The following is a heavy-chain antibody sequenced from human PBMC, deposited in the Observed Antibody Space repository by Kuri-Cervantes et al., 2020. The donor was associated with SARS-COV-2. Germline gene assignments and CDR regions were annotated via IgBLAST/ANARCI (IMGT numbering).Heavy chain of an antibody. V-gene: IGHV1-2*02. CDR2: INPNSGGT. CDR3: ARDAGIFGVVTRNDAFDI. CDR1: GYTFTGYY. Sequence: ASVKVSCKASGYTFTGYYMHWVRQAPGQGLEWMGWINPNSGGTNYAQKFQGRVTMTRDTSISTAYMELSRLRSDDTAVYYCARDAGIFGVVTRNDAFDIWGQGTMVTVSS. J-gene: IGHJ3*02. D-gene: IGHD3-3*01.